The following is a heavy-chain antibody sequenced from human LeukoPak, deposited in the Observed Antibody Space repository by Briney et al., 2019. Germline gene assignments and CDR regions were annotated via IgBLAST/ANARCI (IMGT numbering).Heavy chain of an antibody. CDR2: ISYDGSNK. Sequence: PGRSLRLSCAASGFTFSSYAMHWVRQAPGKGLEWVAVISYDGSNKYYADSVKGRFTISRDNSKNTLYLQMNSLRAEDTAVYYCARDRVSSSCFYGMDVWGQGTTVTVSS. V-gene: IGHV3-30*04. J-gene: IGHJ6*02. CDR3: ARDRVSSSCFYGMDV. D-gene: IGHD6-13*01. CDR1: GFTFSSYA.